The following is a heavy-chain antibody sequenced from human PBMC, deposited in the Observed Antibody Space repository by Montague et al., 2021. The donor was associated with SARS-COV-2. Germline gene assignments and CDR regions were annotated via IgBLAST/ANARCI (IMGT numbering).Heavy chain of an antibody. CDR3: ARDRRYYDSSVYPGVTYNWFDP. CDR2: ISYDGSNK. CDR1: GFTFSSYA. V-gene: IGHV3-30-3*01. Sequence: SLRPSCAASGFTFSSYAMHWVRQAPGKGLEWVAVISYDGSNKYYADSVKGRFTISRDNSKNTLYLQMNSLRAEDTAVYYCARDRRYYDSSVYPGVTYNWFDPWGQGTLVTVSS. J-gene: IGHJ5*02. D-gene: IGHD3-22*01.